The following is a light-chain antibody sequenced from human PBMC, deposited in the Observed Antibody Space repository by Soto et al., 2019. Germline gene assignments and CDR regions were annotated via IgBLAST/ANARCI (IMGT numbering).Light chain of an antibody. CDR1: QSISTY. CDR2: DSS. J-gene: IGKJ1*01. Sequence: DIQLTQSPSSLSASVGDSITITCRASQSISTYLNWYQQKPGDAPTLLVYDSSTLQSGVPSRFSGSGFWAEFTLTVSSLQPEEFATYYCQQSYSNPTWTFGQGTKVEIK. CDR3: QQSYSNPTWT. V-gene: IGKV1-39*01.